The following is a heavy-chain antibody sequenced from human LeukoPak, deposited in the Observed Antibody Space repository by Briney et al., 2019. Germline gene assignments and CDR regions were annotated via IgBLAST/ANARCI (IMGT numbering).Heavy chain of an antibody. Sequence: GGSLRLSCAASGFTVSSNYMSWVRQAPGKGLEWVSVIYSGGSTYYADSVEGRFTISRDNSKNTLYLQMNSLRAEDTAVYYCAASSTSCYGCFDWFDPWGQGTLVTVSS. J-gene: IGHJ5*02. CDR3: AASSTSCYGCFDWFDP. D-gene: IGHD2-2*01. CDR1: GFTVSSNY. V-gene: IGHV3-66*02. CDR2: IYSGGST.